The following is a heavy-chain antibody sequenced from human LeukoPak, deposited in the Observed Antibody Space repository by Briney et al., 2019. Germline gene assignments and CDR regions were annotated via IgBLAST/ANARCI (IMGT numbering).Heavy chain of an antibody. J-gene: IGHJ6*03. CDR3: ARALYDSSGYTHYYYYYMDV. CDR1: GYTFTSYG. Sequence: ASVKVSCKASGYTFTSYGISWVRQAPGQGLEWMGWISAYNGNTNYAQKLQGRVTMTTDTSTSTAYMELRSLRSDDTAVYYCARALYDSSGYTHYYYYYMDVWGKETTVTVSS. D-gene: IGHD3-22*01. CDR2: ISAYNGNT. V-gene: IGHV1-18*01.